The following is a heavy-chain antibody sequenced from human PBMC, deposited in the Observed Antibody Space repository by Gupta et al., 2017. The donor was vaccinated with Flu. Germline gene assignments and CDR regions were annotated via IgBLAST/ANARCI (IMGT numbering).Heavy chain of an antibody. J-gene: IGHJ6*02. CDR3: AKHGLATVDSYYGMDV. CDR1: FSFRNYA. Sequence: FSFRNYARSWVRQGPGKGLEWVSASRGNGAATYYKDSVKGRFTISRDNSKNTLYLQMNSLGAADTAVYFCAKHGLATVDSYYGMDVWGPGTTVTVSS. D-gene: IGHD6-13*01. V-gene: IGHV3-23*01. CDR2: SRGNGAAT.